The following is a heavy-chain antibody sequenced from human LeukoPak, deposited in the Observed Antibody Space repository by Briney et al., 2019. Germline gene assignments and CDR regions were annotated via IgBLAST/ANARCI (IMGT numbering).Heavy chain of an antibody. CDR1: GFSFNTYW. CDR3: ARDWEVPAATVDY. CDR2: IKQDGSAK. J-gene: IGHJ4*02. V-gene: IGHV3-7*01. D-gene: IGHD2-2*01. Sequence: PGGSLRLSCAASGFSFNTYWMSWVRQAPGKGLEWVANIKQDGSAKYYVDSVKGRFTISRDNAKNSLYLQMNSLRAEDTAVYYCARDWEVPAATVDYWGQGTLVTVSS.